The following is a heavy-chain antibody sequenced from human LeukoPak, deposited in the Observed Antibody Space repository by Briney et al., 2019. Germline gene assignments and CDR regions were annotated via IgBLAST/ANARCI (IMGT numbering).Heavy chain of an antibody. J-gene: IGHJ4*02. V-gene: IGHV3-9*01. CDR3: AKVRGTYSSGYFFYY. Sequence: GRSLRLSCAASGLTFDNYAMHWVRQAPGKGLEWLSIISWNSGYIGYADSVKGRFTISRDNAKKSLDLQMNSLRAEDTAVYYCAKVRGTYSSGYFFYYWGQGTLVTVSS. CDR1: GLTFDNYA. D-gene: IGHD6-19*01. CDR2: ISWNSGYI.